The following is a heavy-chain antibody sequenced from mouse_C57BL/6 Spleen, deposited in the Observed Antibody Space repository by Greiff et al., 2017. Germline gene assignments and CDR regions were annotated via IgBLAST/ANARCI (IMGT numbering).Heavy chain of an antibody. V-gene: IGHV1-15*01. CDR2: IDPETGGT. Sequence: QVQLQQSGAELVRPGASVTLSCKASGYTFTDYEMHWVKQTPVHGLEWIGAIDPETGGTAYNQKFKGKDILTADKSSSTAYMELRSLTSEDSAVYYCTIITTVVGAMDYWGQGNSVTVSS. D-gene: IGHD1-1*01. CDR3: TIITTVVGAMDY. J-gene: IGHJ4*01. CDR1: GYTFTDYE.